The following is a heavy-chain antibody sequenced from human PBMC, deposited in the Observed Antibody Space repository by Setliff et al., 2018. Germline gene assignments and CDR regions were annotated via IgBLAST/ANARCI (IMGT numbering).Heavy chain of an antibody. J-gene: IGHJ3*02. V-gene: IGHV1-18*01. CDR2: ISGYNGYT. Sequence: GASVKVSCKAFGYTFAKYGTSWVRQAPGQGLEWMGWISGYNGYTVYAQKLQGRVTLTTDTSKGTAYMEVRSLRSDDTAQYYCVRDRAAIVVGPLTAAFDIWGQGTMVTVSS. D-gene: IGHD2-2*01. CDR1: GYTFAKYG. CDR3: VRDRAAIVVGPLTAAFDI.